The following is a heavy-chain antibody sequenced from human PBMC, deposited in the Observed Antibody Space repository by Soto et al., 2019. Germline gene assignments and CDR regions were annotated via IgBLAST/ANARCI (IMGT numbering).Heavy chain of an antibody. J-gene: IGHJ3*02. CDR1: GFTFSSYG. Sequence: QVQLVESGGGVVQPGRSLRLSCAASGFTFSSYGMHWVRQAPGKGLEWVAVISYDGSNKYYADSVKGRFTISRDNSKNTLYLQMNSLRAEDTAVYYCAKDPVLWWLRREGDAFDIWGQGTMVTVSS. D-gene: IGHD5-12*01. CDR2: ISYDGSNK. CDR3: AKDPVLWWLRREGDAFDI. V-gene: IGHV3-30*18.